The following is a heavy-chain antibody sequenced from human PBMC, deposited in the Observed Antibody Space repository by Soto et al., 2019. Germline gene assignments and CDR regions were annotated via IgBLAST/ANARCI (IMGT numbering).Heavy chain of an antibody. CDR3: VRDVESPGISGSWGAFDI. Sequence: SETLSLTCTVSGGSIRNYFWTWIRQPAGKGLEWIGRIYSSGNTVYNASLKSRVTMSIDMSKNQFSLKLSSMTAADTAVYYCVRDVESPGISGSWGAFDIWGQGTVVTVSS. J-gene: IGHJ3*02. CDR2: IYSSGNT. D-gene: IGHD1-20*01. CDR1: GGSIRNYF. V-gene: IGHV4-4*07.